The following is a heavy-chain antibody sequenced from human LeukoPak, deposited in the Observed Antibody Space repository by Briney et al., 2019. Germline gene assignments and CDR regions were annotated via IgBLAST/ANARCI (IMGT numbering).Heavy chain of an antibody. J-gene: IGHJ4*02. CDR3: ARMKARGGVLRYFDWLSPFDY. CDR1: GYTFTSYD. Sequence: GASVKVSCKASGYTFTSYDINWVRQATGQGLEWMGWMNPNSGNTGYAQKFQGRVTMTRNTSIGTAYMELSSLRSEDTAVYYCARMKARGGVLRYFDWLSPFDYWGQGTLVTVSS. CDR2: MNPNSGNT. D-gene: IGHD3-9*01. V-gene: IGHV1-8*01.